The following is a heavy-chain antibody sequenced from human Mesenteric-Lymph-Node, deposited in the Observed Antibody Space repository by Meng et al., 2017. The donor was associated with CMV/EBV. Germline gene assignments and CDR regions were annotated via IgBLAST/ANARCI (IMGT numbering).Heavy chain of an antibody. CDR3: ARQDFGVGENWFDP. D-gene: IGHD3-3*01. CDR2: IYPDDSDT. V-gene: IGHV5-51*01. Sequence: KVSCKGSGYNFASYWIGWVRQMPGKGLEWMGIIYPDDSDTRYNPSFQGQVTISADKSISTAYLQWSSLKASDTAMYYCARQDFGVGENWFDPWGQGTLVTVSS. CDR1: GYNFASYW. J-gene: IGHJ5*02.